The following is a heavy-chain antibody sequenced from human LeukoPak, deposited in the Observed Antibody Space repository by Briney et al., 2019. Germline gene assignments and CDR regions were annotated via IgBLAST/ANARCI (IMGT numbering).Heavy chain of an antibody. D-gene: IGHD2-2*01. Sequence: SVKVSCKASGGTFSSYAISWVRQAPGQGLEWMGRIIPIFGTANYAQKFQGRATITTDESTSTAYMELSSLRSEDTAVYYCARQGSSTTQLLAYWGQGTLVTVSS. V-gene: IGHV1-69*05. J-gene: IGHJ4*02. CDR2: IIPIFGTA. CDR3: ARQGSSTTQLLAY. CDR1: GGTFSSYA.